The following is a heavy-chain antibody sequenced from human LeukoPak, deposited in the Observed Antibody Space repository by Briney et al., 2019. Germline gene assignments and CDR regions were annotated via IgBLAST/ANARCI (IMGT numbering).Heavy chain of an antibody. CDR3: ASYSGSPPLQDY. V-gene: IGHV4-34*01. CDR2: INHSGST. Sequence: SETLSLTCAVYGGSFSGYYWSWIRQPPGKGLEWIGEINHSGSTNYNPSLKSRVTISVDTSKNQFSLKLSSVTAADTAVYYCASYSGSPPLQDYWGQGTLVTVSS. D-gene: IGHD1-26*01. CDR1: GGSFSGYY. J-gene: IGHJ4*02.